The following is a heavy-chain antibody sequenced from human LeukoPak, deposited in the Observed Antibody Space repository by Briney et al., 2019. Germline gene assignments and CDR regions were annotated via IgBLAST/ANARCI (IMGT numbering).Heavy chain of an antibody. V-gene: IGHV4-34*01. CDR2: INHSGST. J-gene: IGHJ6*02. CDR1: GLSFNGYY. Sequence: PSETLSLTHAVYGLSFNGYYWSCIRQPPGKGLEWIGEINHSGSTNYNPSLKSRVTISVDTSKNHFSLKLSSVTAADTAVYYCARGRVRSGSCMDVWGQGTTVTVSS. CDR3: ARGRVRSGSCMDV. D-gene: IGHD4-17*01.